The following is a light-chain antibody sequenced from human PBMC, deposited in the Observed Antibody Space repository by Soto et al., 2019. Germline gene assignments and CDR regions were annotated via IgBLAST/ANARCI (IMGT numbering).Light chain of an antibody. CDR3: QQCRNWPLT. Sequence: EIVMTQSPATLSVSPAEGATLSCKASQNVYNNLAWYQQRPGQPPRLLIYDASTRATGISARFSGSGYGTEFTLTISSLQSEDFAVYFCQQCRNWPLTFGGGPKV. J-gene: IGKJ4*01. CDR1: QNVYNN. CDR2: DAS. V-gene: IGKV3-15*01.